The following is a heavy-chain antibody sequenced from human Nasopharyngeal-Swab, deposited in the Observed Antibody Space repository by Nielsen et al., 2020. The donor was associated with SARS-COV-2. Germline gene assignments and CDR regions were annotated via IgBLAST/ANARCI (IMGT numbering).Heavy chain of an antibody. D-gene: IGHD1-14*01. V-gene: IGHV3-48*01. CDR2: ISSSSSTI. Sequence: GGSLRLSCAASGFTFSSYSMNWVRQAPGEGLEWVSYISSSSSTIYYADSVKGRFTISRDNAKNSLYLQMNSLRAEDTAVYYCAREEELGTAYYFDYWGQGTLVTVSS. CDR3: AREEELGTAYYFDY. J-gene: IGHJ4*02. CDR1: GFTFSSYS.